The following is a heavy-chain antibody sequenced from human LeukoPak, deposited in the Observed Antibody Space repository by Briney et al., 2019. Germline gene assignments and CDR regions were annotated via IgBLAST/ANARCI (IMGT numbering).Heavy chain of an antibody. CDR3: ARRPYAHAYAFDI. CDR1: GYTFTSYG. V-gene: IGHV1-8*01. J-gene: IGHJ3*02. CDR2: MNPNSGNT. Sequence: ASVKVSCTASGYTFTSYGINWVRQATGQGLEWMGWMNPNSGNTGYAQKFQGRITMTRNTAISTAYMELSSLRSEDTAVYYCARRPYAHAYAFDIWGQGTMVSVSS. D-gene: IGHD2-2*01.